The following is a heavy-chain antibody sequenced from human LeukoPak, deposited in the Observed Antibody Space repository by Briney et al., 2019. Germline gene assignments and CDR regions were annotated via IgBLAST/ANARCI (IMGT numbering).Heavy chain of an antibody. D-gene: IGHD6-19*01. CDR3: TRLLYSSGWYPSGY. J-gene: IGHJ4*02. CDR1: GYTFTAYY. V-gene: IGHV1-2*02. CDR2: INPNSGGT. Sequence: GASEKVSCKASGYTFTAYYMHWVRQAPGQGLEWMGWINPNSGGTKYAQKFQDRVTMTRGTSISTAYMELSRLRSDDTAVYYCTRLLYSSGWYPSGYWGQGTLVSVSS.